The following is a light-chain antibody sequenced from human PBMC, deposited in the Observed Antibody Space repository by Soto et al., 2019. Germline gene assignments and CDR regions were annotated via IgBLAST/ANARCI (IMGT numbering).Light chain of an antibody. CDR2: DVS. J-gene: IGLJ1*01. Sequence: QSVLTQPASVSGSPGQSITISCTGTSSDVGGYNYVSWYQQHPGKAPKLMIYDVSNRPSGVSNRFSGSKSGNTASLTISGLQAEDEADYYCSSCTSSSTLNVCGTGTKSPS. CDR3: SSCTSSSTLNV. CDR1: SSDVGGYNY. V-gene: IGLV2-14*01.